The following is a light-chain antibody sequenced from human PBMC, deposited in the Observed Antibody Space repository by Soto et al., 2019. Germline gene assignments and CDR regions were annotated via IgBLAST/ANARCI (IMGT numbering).Light chain of an antibody. CDR3: QQYGGSPWT. CDR2: DAS. CDR1: QSVSSG. J-gene: IGKJ1*01. V-gene: IGKV3-20*01. Sequence: EIVLTQSPGTLSLSPGERATLSCRASQSVSSGLAWYQQKPGQARRLLMYDASTRATDIPDRFSGGGSGTDFTLTISRLEPEDFAVYYCQQYGGSPWTFGQGTKVEIK.